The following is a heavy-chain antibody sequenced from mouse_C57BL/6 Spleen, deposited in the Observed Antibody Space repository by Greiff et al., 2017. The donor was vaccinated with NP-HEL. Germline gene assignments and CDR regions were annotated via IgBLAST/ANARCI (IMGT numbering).Heavy chain of an antibody. D-gene: IGHD2-4*01. CDR3: ARYIYYDYDEEEGEFAY. J-gene: IGHJ3*01. CDR2: IRNKANGYTT. Sequence: EVKLVESGGGLVQPGGSLSLSCAASGFTFTDYYMSWVRQPPGKALEWLGFIRNKANGYTTEYSASVKGRFTISRDNSQSILYLQMNALRAEDSATYYCARYIYYDYDEEEGEFAYWGQGTLVTVSA. V-gene: IGHV7-3*01. CDR1: GFTFTDYY.